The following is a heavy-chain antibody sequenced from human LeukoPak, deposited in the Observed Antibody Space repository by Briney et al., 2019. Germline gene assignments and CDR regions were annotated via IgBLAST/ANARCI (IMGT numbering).Heavy chain of an antibody. V-gene: IGHV3-30*04. J-gene: IGHJ6*04. D-gene: IGHD3-16*02. CDR2: ISYDGSNK. Sequence: GRSLRLSCAASGFTFSSYAMHWVRQAPGKGLEWVAVISYDGSNKYYADSEKGRFTISRDNSKNTLYLQMNSLRAEDTAVYYCARGGISWVYYGMDVWGKGTTVTVSS. CDR1: GFTFSSYA. CDR3: ARGGISWVYYGMDV.